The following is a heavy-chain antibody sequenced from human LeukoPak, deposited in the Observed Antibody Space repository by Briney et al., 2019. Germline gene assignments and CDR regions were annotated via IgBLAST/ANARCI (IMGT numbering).Heavy chain of an antibody. CDR3: ARGSTYYDFWSGYYTGWPYDY. V-gene: IGHV2-26*01. J-gene: IGHJ4*02. Sequence: SGPVLVKPTETLTLTCTGSGFSLSNARMGVSWIRQPPRKALEWLAHIFSNDEKSYSTSLKSRLTISKDTSKSQVVLTMTNMDPVDTATYYCARGSTYYDFWSGYYTGWPYDYWGQGTLVTVSS. CDR2: IFSNDEK. CDR1: GFSLSNARMG. D-gene: IGHD3-3*01.